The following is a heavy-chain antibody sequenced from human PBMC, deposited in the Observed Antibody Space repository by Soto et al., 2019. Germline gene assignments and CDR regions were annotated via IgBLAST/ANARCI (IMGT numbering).Heavy chain of an antibody. Sequence: PSETLSPTCTVTGGSISSYYWSWIRQPPGKGLEWIGHVHDSGNTDYNPSLKSRVTISVDTSKSQFSLKLRSVTAADTAAYYCARYRWLAPFDNWGQGTLVTVSS. D-gene: IGHD6-19*01. CDR3: ARYRWLAPFDN. V-gene: IGHV4-59*08. CDR1: GGSISSYY. J-gene: IGHJ4*02. CDR2: VHDSGNT.